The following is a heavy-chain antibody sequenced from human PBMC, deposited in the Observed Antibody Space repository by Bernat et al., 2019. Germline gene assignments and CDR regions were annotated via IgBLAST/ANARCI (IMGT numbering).Heavy chain of an antibody. CDR2: IWYDGSNK. CDR3: AREEGASRNYDY. V-gene: IGHV3-33*01. D-gene: IGHD1-26*01. J-gene: IGHJ4*02. Sequence: QVQLVESGGAVVQPGSSLRPSCAASGFTFSRYGMHWVRQAPGKGLEWVAVIWYDGSNKYYADSVKGRFTISRDNSKNTLFLQLNSLRVEDTAVYYCAREEGASRNYDYWGQGTLFTVSS. CDR1: GFTFSRYG.